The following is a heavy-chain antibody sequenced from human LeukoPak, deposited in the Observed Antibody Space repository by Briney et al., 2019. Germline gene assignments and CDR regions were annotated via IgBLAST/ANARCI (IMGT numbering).Heavy chain of an antibody. D-gene: IGHD6-6*01. Sequence: VASVKVSCKASGYTFTSYGISWVRQAPGQGLEWMGWISAYNGNTNYAQKLQGRVTMTTDTSTSTAYMELRSLRSDDTAVYYCARGQYSSSSWSPYYYYGTDVWGQGTTVTVSS. J-gene: IGHJ6*02. CDR2: ISAYNGNT. V-gene: IGHV1-18*01. CDR3: ARGQYSSSSWSPYYYYGTDV. CDR1: GYTFTSYG.